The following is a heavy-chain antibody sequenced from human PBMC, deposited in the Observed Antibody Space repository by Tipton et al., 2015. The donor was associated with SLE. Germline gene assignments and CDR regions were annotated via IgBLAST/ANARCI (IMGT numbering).Heavy chain of an antibody. CDR1: NGSISNSY. V-gene: IGHV4-59*12. CDR2: IYYSGST. D-gene: IGHD3-16*01. CDR3: AREKGDAYPNLVAFDI. Sequence: TLSLTCTVSNGSISNSYWSWTRQPPGKGLEWIGHIYYSGSTNYNPSLKSRVTISVDTSKNQMSLKLRSVTAADTAMYYCAREKGDAYPNLVAFDIWGQGTMVTVSS. J-gene: IGHJ3*02.